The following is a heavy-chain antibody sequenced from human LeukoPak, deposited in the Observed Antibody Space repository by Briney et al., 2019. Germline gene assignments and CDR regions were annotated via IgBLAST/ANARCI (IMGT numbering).Heavy chain of an antibody. CDR1: GGTFSSYA. D-gene: IGHD2-21*02. CDR3: ASALAYCGGDCYPNYFDY. J-gene: IGHJ4*02. V-gene: IGHV1-69*13. Sequence: SVKVSCKASGGTFSSYAISWVRQAPGQGLEWMGGIIPIFGTANYAQKFQGRVTITADESTSTAYMELSSLRSEDTAVYYCASALAYCGGDCYPNYFDYWGQGTLVTVSS. CDR2: IIPIFGTA.